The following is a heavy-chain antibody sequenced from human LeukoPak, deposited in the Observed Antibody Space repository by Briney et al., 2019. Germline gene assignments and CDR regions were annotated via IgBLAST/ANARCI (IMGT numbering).Heavy chain of an antibody. CDR3: TRDRGAMNDFDY. V-gene: IGHV3-30*01. D-gene: IGHD2-2*01. CDR1: GFSFCSYA. CDR2: NSNHGNDG. Sequence: QPGGSLRLSCTDSGFSFCSYAMHWLRQSPGKGLEWVAVNSNHGNDGFYADSVKGRFTISRDNSKKTLYLQMDSLRPEDAGVYYCTRDRGAMNDFDYWDQGTLVTVSS. J-gene: IGHJ4*02.